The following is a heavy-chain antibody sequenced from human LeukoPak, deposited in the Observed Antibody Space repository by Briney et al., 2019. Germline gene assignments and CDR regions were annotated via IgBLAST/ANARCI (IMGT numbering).Heavy chain of an antibody. J-gene: IGHJ4*02. D-gene: IGHD1-26*01. CDR1: GFIVSSSY. V-gene: IGHV3-53*01. CDR3: ARDSIVESTKVGSFDY. Sequence: GGSLRLSCAASGFIVSSSYMSWVRQAPGKGLEWVSLIYSGGSTYYADSVKGRFTISRDNSKNTLFLQMNSLRAEDTAVYYCARDSIVESTKVGSFDYWGLGTLVTVSS. CDR2: IYSGGST.